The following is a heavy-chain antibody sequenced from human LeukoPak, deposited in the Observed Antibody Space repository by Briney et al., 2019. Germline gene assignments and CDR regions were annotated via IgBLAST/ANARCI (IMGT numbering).Heavy chain of an antibody. V-gene: IGHV4-59*01. CDR1: GGSISSYY. D-gene: IGHD2-2*01. Sequence: PSETLSLTCTVSGGSISSYYWSWIRQPPGKGLEWIGYIYYSGSTNYNPSLKSRVTISVDTSKNQFSLKLSSVTAADTAVYYCARANCSSTSCYGYYYYYGMDVWGQGTTVTVSS. J-gene: IGHJ6*02. CDR3: ARANCSSTSCYGYYYYYGMDV. CDR2: IYYSGST.